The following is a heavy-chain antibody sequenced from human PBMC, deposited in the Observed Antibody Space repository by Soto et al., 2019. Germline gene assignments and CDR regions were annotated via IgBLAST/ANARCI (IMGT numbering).Heavy chain of an antibody. D-gene: IGHD4-17*01. J-gene: IGHJ4*02. CDR1: GYTFTSYD. V-gene: IGHV1-8*01. CDR2: MNPNSGNT. CDR3: ARGPPPDTTVTTLMRY. Sequence: QVQLVQSGAEVKKPGASVKVSCKASGYTFTSYDINWVRQATGQGLEWMGWMNPNSGNTGYAQKFQGRVTMTRNTSISTAYMELSSLRSEDTAVYYCARGPPPDTTVTTLMRYWGQGTLVTVSS.